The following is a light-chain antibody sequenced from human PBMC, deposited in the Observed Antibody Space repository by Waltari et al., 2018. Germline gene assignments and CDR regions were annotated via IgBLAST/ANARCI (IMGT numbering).Light chain of an antibody. CDR3: QQRYSTLGT. Sequence: DIQMTQSPSSLSASVGDRVTITCRASQGISSYLNWYQQKPGKAPKLLIYAASSLQSGVPSRFSGSGSGTDFTLTISSLQPEDFATYYCQQRYSTLGTFGQGTKLEIK. CDR2: AAS. CDR1: QGISSY. V-gene: IGKV1-39*01. J-gene: IGKJ2*01.